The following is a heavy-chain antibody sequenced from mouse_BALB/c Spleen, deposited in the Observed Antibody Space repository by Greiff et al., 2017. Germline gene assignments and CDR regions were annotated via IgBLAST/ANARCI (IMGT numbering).Heavy chain of an antibody. V-gene: IGHV2-2*02. CDR3: AREYYGSSFWFAY. J-gene: IGHJ3*01. CDR1: GFSLTSYG. D-gene: IGHD1-1*01. Sequence: QVQLQQSGPGLVQPSQSLSITCTVSGFSLTSYGVHWVRQSPGKGLEWLGVIWSGGSTDYNAAFISRLSISKNNSKSQVFFKMNSLQANDTAIYYCAREYYGSSFWFAYWGQGTLVTVSA. CDR2: IWSGGST.